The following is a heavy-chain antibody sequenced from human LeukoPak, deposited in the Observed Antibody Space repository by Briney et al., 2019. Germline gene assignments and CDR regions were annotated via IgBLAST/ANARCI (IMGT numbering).Heavy chain of an antibody. V-gene: IGHV1-46*01. CDR3: ARDPSKTTVTTAGASYYMDV. D-gene: IGHD4-17*01. J-gene: IGHJ6*03. CDR1: VYTFIYYY. Sequence: SVTVSLKCSVYTFIYYYCHWVRQPRARGGAWMGISNSCYGRTSNLQKCQGRVTITRDMSTSTVYMELSSLRSEDTAVYYCARDPSKTTVTTAGASYYMDVWGKGTTVTVSS. CDR2: SNSCYGRT.